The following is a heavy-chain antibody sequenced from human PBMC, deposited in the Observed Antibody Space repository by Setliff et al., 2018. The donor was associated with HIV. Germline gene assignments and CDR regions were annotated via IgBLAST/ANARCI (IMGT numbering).Heavy chain of an antibody. CDR3: ARHGTWNSQRFHFDY. D-gene: IGHD1-7*01. Sequence: SETLSLTCTVSGGSISSSSYYWGWIRQPPGKGLEWIGSIYSTDTTNHNPSLESRVTISVDKSKNQFSLKLNSVTAADTAVYYCARHGTWNSQRFHFDYWGQGTPVTVSS. CDR1: GGSISSSSYY. V-gene: IGHV4-61*05. J-gene: IGHJ4*02. CDR2: IYSTDTT.